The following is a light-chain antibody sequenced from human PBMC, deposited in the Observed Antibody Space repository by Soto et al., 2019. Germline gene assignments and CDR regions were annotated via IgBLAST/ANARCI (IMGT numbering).Light chain of an antibody. V-gene: IGKV1-39*01. CDR1: QTISTY. J-gene: IGKJ4*01. Sequence: DIPMTQSPSSVSASVGDTVTISCRASQTISTYLHWYQHKPGKVPRLLISDVSTLQSGVPGRFRGSGSETEFTLTITYLQPEAFSTYDCQQGYSIHALTFGGRTKVEL. CDR2: DVS. CDR3: QQGYSIHALT.